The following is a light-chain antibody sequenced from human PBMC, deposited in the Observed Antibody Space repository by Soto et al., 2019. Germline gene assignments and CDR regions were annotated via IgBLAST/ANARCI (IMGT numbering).Light chain of an antibody. V-gene: IGKV3-15*01. CDR2: GAS. J-gene: IGKJ5*01. CDR3: QQYKNWPPIT. CDR1: QSVSSN. Sequence: EIVKTQSPATLSVSPGERATLSCRASQSVSSNLAWYQQKAGQAPRLLMYGASTRATGIPARFSGSGSGTDFTLTISRLEPEDFAVYYCQQYKNWPPITFGQGTRLEI.